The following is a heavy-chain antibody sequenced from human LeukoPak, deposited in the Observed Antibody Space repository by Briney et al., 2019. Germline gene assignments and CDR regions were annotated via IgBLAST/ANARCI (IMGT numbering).Heavy chain of an antibody. CDR1: GFNFRDYG. D-gene: IGHD1-26*01. CDR2: IGSDGSGT. J-gene: IGHJ4*02. V-gene: IGHV3-74*03. Sequence: PGGSLRLSCAASGFNFRDYGMHWVRQAPGKGLVWVSRIGSDGSGTKYADSVKGRFTVYRDNAKTTLYLEMNSLRVEDTAVYYCARLGRVTGWYSAYWGQGAMVTVAS. CDR3: ARLGRVTGWYSAY.